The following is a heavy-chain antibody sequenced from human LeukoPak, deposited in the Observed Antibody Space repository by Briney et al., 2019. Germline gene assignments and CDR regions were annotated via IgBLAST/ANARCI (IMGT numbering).Heavy chain of an antibody. CDR2: IYDSGST. J-gene: IGHJ4*02. CDR1: GGSIRSSYYY. V-gene: IGHV4-39*07. CDR3: ARDPSSGWSTFDY. Sequence: SETLSLTCTVSGGSIRSSYYYWGWIRQPPGKGLEWIGSIYDSGSTYYNPSLKSRVTISVDTSKNQFSLKLNSVTAADTAVYYCARDPSSGWSTFDYWGQGTLVTVSS. D-gene: IGHD6-19*01.